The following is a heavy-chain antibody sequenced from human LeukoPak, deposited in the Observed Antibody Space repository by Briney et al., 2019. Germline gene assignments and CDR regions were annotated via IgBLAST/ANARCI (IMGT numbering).Heavy chain of an antibody. V-gene: IGHV4-34*01. CDR1: GGSFSGYY. D-gene: IGHD3-10*01. CDR2: INHSGST. J-gene: IGHJ4*02. Sequence: SETLSLTCAVYGGSFSGYYWSWIRQPPGKGLEWIGEINHSGSTYYNPSLKSRVTISVDTSKNQFSLKLSSVTAAGTAVYYCARQPALTYYYGSGIHFDYWGQGTLVTVSS. CDR3: ARQPALTYYYGSGIHFDY.